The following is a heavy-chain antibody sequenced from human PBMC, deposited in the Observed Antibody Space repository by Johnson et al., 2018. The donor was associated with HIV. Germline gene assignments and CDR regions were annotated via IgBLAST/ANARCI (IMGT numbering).Heavy chain of an antibody. Sequence: VQLVESGGGVVQPGGSLRLSCAASGFTVSSNYMSWVRQAPGKGLEWVSVIYSGGNTYYADSVQGRFNISRDNSKNTVYLQMNSLRAEDTAVYYCAKVRSRWTTFDDAFDIWGQGTLVTVSS. V-gene: IGHV3-66*01. CDR1: GFTVSSNY. J-gene: IGHJ3*02. CDR2: IYSGGNT. CDR3: AKVRSRWTTFDDAFDI. D-gene: IGHD4-11*01.